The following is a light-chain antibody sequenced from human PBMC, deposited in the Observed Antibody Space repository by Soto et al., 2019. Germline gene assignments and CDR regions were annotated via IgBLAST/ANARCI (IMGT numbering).Light chain of an antibody. V-gene: IGLV2-8*01. Sequence: QSVLTQSPSASGSPGQSVTISCTGTSSDVGNYKYVSWYQQHPGKAPKLMIYEVSERPSGVPDRFSGSNSGNTASLTVSGLQVEDEADYYCSSYAGSNLWVFGGGTKGTVL. CDR1: SSDVGNYKY. J-gene: IGLJ3*02. CDR3: SSYAGSNLWV. CDR2: EVS.